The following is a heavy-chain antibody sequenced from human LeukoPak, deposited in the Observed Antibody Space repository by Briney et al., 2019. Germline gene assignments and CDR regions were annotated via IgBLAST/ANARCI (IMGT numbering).Heavy chain of an antibody. CDR2: INPNSGGT. CDR3: ARPHYESSGLYVDAYDI. D-gene: IGHD3-22*01. CDR1: GYTLTAYY. Sequence: ASVKVSCKASGYTLTAYYLHWVRQAPGQRLEWMGRINPNSGGTTYAQKFQGRVTMTRDTSIGTAYMELSSLRSDDTAVYYCARPHYESSGLYVDAYDIWGQGTMVTVSS. V-gene: IGHV1-2*06. J-gene: IGHJ3*02.